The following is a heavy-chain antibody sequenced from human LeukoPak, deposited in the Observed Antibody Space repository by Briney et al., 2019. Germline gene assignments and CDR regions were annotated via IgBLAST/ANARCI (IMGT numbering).Heavy chain of an antibody. V-gene: IGHV3-33*01. D-gene: IGHD4-17*01. Sequence: GGSLRLSCAASGFSFSSYGMHWVRQAPGKGLEWVAVIWSDGRNKFYADSVKGRFTVSRDNSKNTLFLQMSSLRADDTALYYCAGEVTNDAFDIWGQGTMVTVSS. CDR1: GFSFSSYG. J-gene: IGHJ3*02. CDR3: AGEVTNDAFDI. CDR2: IWSDGRNK.